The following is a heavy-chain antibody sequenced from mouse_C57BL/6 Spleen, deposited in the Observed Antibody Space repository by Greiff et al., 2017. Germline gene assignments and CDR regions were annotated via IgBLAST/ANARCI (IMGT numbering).Heavy chain of an antibody. CDR2: LWGGGST. V-gene: IGHV2-9*01. D-gene: IGHD2-4*01. CDR1: GFSLTSYG. J-gene: IGHJ3*01. CDR3: AKSGDYGGIAY. Sequence: VQRVESGPGLVAPSQSLSITCTVSGFSLTSYGVDWVRQPPGKGLAWLGVLWGGGSTNYSSAGMSRLSISKDNSKSQVYLKRNSLRTDDRAMYYCAKSGDYGGIAYWGQGTLVTVSA.